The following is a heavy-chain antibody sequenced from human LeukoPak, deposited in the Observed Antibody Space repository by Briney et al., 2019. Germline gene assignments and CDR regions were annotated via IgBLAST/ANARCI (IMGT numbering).Heavy chain of an antibody. CDR3: AGDRATSYFDY. CDR2: IWYDGSNK. CDR1: GFTFRSHG. Sequence: TGGSLRLSCAASGFTFRSHGMHWVRQAPGKGLEWVAFIWYDGSNKYYTDSAKGRFTISRDNSKNTLYLQMNSLRAEDTAVYYCAGDRATSYFDYWGQGALVTISS. J-gene: IGHJ4*02. V-gene: IGHV3-33*01. D-gene: IGHD1-26*01.